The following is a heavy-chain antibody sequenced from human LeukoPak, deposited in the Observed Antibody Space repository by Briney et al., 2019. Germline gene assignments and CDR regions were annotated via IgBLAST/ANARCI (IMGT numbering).Heavy chain of an antibody. D-gene: IGHD3-10*01. V-gene: IGHV3-53*01. CDR3: ARDLRVAVRGVTYYYGMDV. J-gene: IGHJ6*02. CDR1: GFTVSSNY. Sequence: GGSLRLSCAASGFTVSSNYMSWVRQAPGKGLEWVSVIYSGGSTYYADSVKGRFTISRDNSKNTLYLQMNSLRAEDTAVYYCARDLRVAVRGVTYYYGMDVWGQGTTVTVSS. CDR2: IYSGGST.